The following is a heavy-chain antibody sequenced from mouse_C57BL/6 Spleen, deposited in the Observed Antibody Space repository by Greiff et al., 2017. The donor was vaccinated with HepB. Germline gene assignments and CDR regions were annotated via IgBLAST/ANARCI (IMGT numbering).Heavy chain of an antibody. Sequence: VQLQQPGAELVMPGASVKLSCKASGYTFTSYWMHWVKQRPGQGLEWIGEIDPSDSYTNYNQKFKGKSTLTVDKSSSTAYMQLSSLTSEDSAVYYCARRTQRSSYFDYWGQGTTLTVSS. CDR1: GYTFTSYW. CDR2: IDPSDSYT. V-gene: IGHV1-69*01. J-gene: IGHJ2*01. CDR3: ARRTQRSSYFDY.